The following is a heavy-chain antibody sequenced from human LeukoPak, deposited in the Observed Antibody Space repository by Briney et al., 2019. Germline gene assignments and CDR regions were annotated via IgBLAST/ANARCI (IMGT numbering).Heavy chain of an antibody. V-gene: IGHV4-38-2*01. CDR2: IYHSGGT. CDR1: GYSISSGYY. D-gene: IGHD1-26*01. J-gene: IGHJ6*03. Sequence: PSETLSLTCAVSGYSISSGYYWGWIRQPPGKGLEWIGSIYHSGGTYYNPSLKSRVTISVDTSKNQFSLKLSSVTAADTAVYYCARHRMGEDYYYYYYMDVWGKGTTVTVSS. CDR3: ARHRMGEDYYYYYYMDV.